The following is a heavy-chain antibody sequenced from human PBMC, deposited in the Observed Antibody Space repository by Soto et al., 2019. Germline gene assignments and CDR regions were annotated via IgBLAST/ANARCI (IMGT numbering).Heavy chain of an antibody. Sequence: QLQLQESGSGLVKPSQTLSLTCAVSGGSISSGGYSWSWIRQPPGKGLDWIGYIYHSGSTYYNPSLKSRVTISVDRSKNQFSLKLSSVTAADTAVYYCARAHGSGWGAFDIWGQGTMVTVSS. D-gene: IGHD3-10*01. CDR1: GGSISSGGYS. CDR3: ARAHGSGWGAFDI. J-gene: IGHJ3*02. CDR2: IYHSGST. V-gene: IGHV4-30-2*01.